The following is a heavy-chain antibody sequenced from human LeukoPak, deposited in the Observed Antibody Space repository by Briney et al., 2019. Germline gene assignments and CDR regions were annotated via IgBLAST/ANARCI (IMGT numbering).Heavy chain of an antibody. J-gene: IGHJ6*03. CDR1: GFTFSSYW. V-gene: IGHV3-7*01. CDR2: IKQDGSEK. D-gene: IGHD3-3*01. Sequence: RTGGSLRLSGAASGFTFSSYWMSWVRQAPGKGLEWVANIKQDGSEKYYVDSVKGRFTISRDNATNSLYLQMNSLRAEDTAVYYCARDQPRQGFWSGYYYMDVWGKGTTVTVSS. CDR3: ARDQPRQGFWSGYYYMDV.